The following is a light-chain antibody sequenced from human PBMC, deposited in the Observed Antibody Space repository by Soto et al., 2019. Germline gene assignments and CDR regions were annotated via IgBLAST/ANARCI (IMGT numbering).Light chain of an antibody. Sequence: MVLTKSPGTMSLSPGERATLSCRFSQSVSSTYLAWSQQKPGQAPRLLIYGTSSRATGIPDRFSGSGSGTDFTLTISRLEPEDFAVYYCQQYDTSPGLTFGGGTRVEIK. V-gene: IGKV3-20*01. CDR3: QQYDTSPGLT. J-gene: IGKJ4*01. CDR2: GTS. CDR1: QSVSSTY.